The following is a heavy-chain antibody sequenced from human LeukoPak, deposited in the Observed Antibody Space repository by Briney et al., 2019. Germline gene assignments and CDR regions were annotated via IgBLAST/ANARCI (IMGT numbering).Heavy chain of an antibody. Sequence: SVKVSCKASGGTFSSYAISWVRQAPGQGLEWMGGIIPIFGTANYAQKFQGRVTITADKSTSTAYMELSSLRSEDTAVYYCASDNPEGFGELLEWGQGTLVTVSS. D-gene: IGHD3-10*01. CDR3: ASDNPEGFGELLE. CDR1: GGTFSSYA. CDR2: IIPIFGTA. J-gene: IGHJ4*02. V-gene: IGHV1-69*06.